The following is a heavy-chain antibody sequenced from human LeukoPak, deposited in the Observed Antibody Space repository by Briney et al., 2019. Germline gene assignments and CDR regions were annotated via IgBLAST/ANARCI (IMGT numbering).Heavy chain of an antibody. D-gene: IGHD3-16*01. Sequence: GGSLRLSCAASGFTVSSNSMSWVRQAPGRGLEWVSVIYSGGSTYYADSVKGRFTISRDNSKNTLYLQMNSLRTEDTAVYYCARDYDGLDVWGKGTTVTVSS. V-gene: IGHV3-53*01. CDR3: ARDYDGLDV. CDR2: IYSGGST. CDR1: GFTVSSNS. J-gene: IGHJ6*04.